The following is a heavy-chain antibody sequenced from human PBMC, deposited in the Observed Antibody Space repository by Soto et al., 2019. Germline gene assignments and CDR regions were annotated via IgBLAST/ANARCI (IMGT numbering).Heavy chain of an antibody. CDR2: ISWNSGSI. D-gene: IGHD3-16*01. CDR3: AKDITRWYDYIWGSFFD. V-gene: IGHV3-9*01. Sequence: EVQLVESGGGLVQPGRSLRLSCAASGFTFDDYAMHWVRQAPGKGLEWVSGISWNSGSIGYAESVKGRFTISRDNAKNSLYLQMNSLRAEDTALYYCAKDITRWYDYIWGSFFDWGQGTLVTVSS. J-gene: IGHJ4*02. CDR1: GFTFDDYA.